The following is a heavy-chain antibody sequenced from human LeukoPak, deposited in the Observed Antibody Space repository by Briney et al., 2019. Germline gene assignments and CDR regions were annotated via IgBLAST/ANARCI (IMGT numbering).Heavy chain of an antibody. CDR1: GGSISSSSYY. CDR3: AREGHIAAAGSSVP. D-gene: IGHD6-13*01. J-gene: IGHJ5*02. CDR2: IYYSGST. Sequence: SETLSLTCTVSGGSISSSSYYWGWIRQPPGKGLGWIGSIYYSGSTYYNPSLKSRVTISVDRSKNQFSLKLSSVTAADTAVYYCAREGHIAAAGSSVPWGQGTLVTVSS. V-gene: IGHV4-39*07.